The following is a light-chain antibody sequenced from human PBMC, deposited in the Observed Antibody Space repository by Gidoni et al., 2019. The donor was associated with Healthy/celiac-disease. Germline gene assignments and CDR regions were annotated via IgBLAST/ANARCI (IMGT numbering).Light chain of an antibody. V-gene: IGLV3-21*02. Sequence: SYVLTQPPSVSVAPGQTARITCGGNNIGSKRVHWYQQKQGQASVLVVYDDSDRPSGIPARFSGSNSGNTATLTISRVEAGDEADYYCQVWDSSSDHYVFGTGTKVTVL. J-gene: IGLJ1*01. CDR2: DDS. CDR3: QVWDSSSDHYV. CDR1: NIGSKR.